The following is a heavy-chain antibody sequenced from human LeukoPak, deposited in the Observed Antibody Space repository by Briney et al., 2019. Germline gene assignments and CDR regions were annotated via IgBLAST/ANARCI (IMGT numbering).Heavy chain of an antibody. J-gene: IGHJ3*02. Sequence: SDTLSLTCAVSGYSISSSNWWGWIRQPPGMGLEWIGYIYYSGSTYYNPSLKSRVTMSVDTSKNQFSLKLSSVTAVDTAVYYCARSWYTGAFDIWGQGTMVTVSS. CDR1: GYSISSSNW. D-gene: IGHD1-20*01. CDR2: IYYSGST. CDR3: ARSWYTGAFDI. V-gene: IGHV4-28*01.